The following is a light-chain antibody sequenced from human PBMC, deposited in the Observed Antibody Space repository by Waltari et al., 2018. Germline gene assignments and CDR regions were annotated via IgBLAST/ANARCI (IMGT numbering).Light chain of an antibody. CDR1: QSISRN. CDR2: SAS. Sequence: EVLMTQSPAIVSVSPGERATLSCRASQSISRNLAWYQEKPGRPPSLLLHSASIRATGVPARFSGSGSGTDFTLTINSLQSDDFAVYYCQQYNDWPPWTFGQGTKVEVK. J-gene: IGKJ1*01. CDR3: QQYNDWPPWT. V-gene: IGKV3-15*01.